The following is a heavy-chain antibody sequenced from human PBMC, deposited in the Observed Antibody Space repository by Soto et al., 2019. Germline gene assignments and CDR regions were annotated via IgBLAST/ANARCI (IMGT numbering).Heavy chain of an antibody. CDR1: GDSITWTSCY. CDR2: VYYSGST. J-gene: IGHJ5*02. V-gene: IGHV4-39*02. Sequence: SETLSLTCTLSGDSITWTSCYWGWIRQPPGKGLEWVGDVYYSGSTYYNPSLKSRLTMSIDTSKGQFSLKLSSVTAADTAVYYCARDHRLGVGGSGSYSHNWFDPWGQGTLVTVSS. CDR3: ARDHRLGVGGSGSYSHNWFDP. D-gene: IGHD3-10*01.